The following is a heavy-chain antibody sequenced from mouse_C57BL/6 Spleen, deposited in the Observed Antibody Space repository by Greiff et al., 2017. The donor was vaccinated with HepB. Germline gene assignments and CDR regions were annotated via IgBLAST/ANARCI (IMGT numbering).Heavy chain of an antibody. CDR2: IYPGDGDT. CDR3: ARKREYYGSSYGWYFDV. Sequence: VQLQQSGAELVKPGASVKISCKASGYAFSSYWMNWVKQRPGKGLEWIGQIYPGDGDTNYNGKFKGKATLTADKSSSTAYMQLSSLTSEDSAVYFCARKREYYGSSYGWYFDVWGTGTTVTVAS. V-gene: IGHV1-80*01. D-gene: IGHD1-1*01. J-gene: IGHJ1*03. CDR1: GYAFSSYW.